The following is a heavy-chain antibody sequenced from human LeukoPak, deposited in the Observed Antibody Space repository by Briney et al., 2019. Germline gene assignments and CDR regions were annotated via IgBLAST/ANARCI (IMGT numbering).Heavy chain of an antibody. CDR2: ISFDGNRK. D-gene: IGHD1-20*01. J-gene: IGHJ4*02. V-gene: IGHV3-30*04. CDR1: GFTFNRHA. CDR3: AREMVQITAGYFDY. Sequence: GGPLRLSCAASGFTFNRHAIHWVRQAAGKGLEWVAIISFDGNRKYYAESVKGRFTISRDNSKNTLFLEMDSLKPEDTAVYYCAREMVQITAGYFDYWGQGALVTVSS.